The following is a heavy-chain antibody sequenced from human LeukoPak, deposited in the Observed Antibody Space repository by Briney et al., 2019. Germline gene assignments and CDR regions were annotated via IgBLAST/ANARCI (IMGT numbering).Heavy chain of an antibody. J-gene: IGHJ3*02. V-gene: IGHV3-7*04. D-gene: IGHD2-8*01. CDR1: GFTISTYW. CDR3: ARATNGRFDI. CDR2: IKQDGSEK. Sequence: GGSLRLSCAASGFTISTYWMSWVRQAPGKGLEWVANIKQDGSEKYYVDSVKGRFTISRDNAKNSLYLQMNSLRAEDTAVYYCARATNGRFDIWGQGTMVTVSS.